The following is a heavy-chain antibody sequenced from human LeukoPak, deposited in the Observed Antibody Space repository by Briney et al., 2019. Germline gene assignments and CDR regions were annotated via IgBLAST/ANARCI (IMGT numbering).Heavy chain of an antibody. CDR1: GYTFSDYY. CDR2: ISPDSVEK. D-gene: IGHD3-3*01. Sequence: GASVKVSCEASGYTFSDYYMHWVRQAPAQGLEWMAWISPDSVEKKYAQKFQGRVTMTRDTSISTAYMELSRLTSDDTAVYYCARKRGVGVDTNAFDIWGQGTMVTVSS. J-gene: IGHJ3*02. V-gene: IGHV1-2*02. CDR3: ARKRGVGVDTNAFDI.